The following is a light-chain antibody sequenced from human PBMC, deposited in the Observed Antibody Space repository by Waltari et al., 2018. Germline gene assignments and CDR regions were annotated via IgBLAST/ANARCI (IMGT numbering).Light chain of an antibody. CDR1: QTIRSD. J-gene: IGKJ3*01. Sequence: ETVMTQSPATLSVSPGERVILSCRASQTIRSDLAWYQQKPGQSPRLLSYGASTRATAIPARFSGSGSGTEFTLTISSLQSEDFAFYYCQQYDHWPPAFGPGTKVDVK. CDR3: QQYDHWPPA. CDR2: GAS. V-gene: IGKV3-15*01.